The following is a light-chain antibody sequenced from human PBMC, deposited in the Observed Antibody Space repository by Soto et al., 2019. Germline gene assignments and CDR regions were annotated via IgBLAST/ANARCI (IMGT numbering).Light chain of an antibody. J-gene: IGKJ2*01. Sequence: EIVLTQSPGTPSLSPGERATLSCRASQSVRSSYLAWYQQKPGQAPRLLIYGASSRATGIPDRFSGSGSGTDFTLTISRLEPEDFAVYYCQQYGSSPDTFGQGTKLEIK. CDR2: GAS. CDR3: QQYGSSPDT. CDR1: QSVRSSY. V-gene: IGKV3-20*01.